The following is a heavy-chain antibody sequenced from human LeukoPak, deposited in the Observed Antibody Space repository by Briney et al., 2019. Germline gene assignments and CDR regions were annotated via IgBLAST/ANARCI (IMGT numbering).Heavy chain of an antibody. CDR1: GLTFSSYG. Sequence: AGGSLRLSCAASGLTFSSYGMHWVRQAPGKGLEWVAFIRYDGSNKYYADPVKGRFTISRDNSKNTLYLQMNSLRTEDTAVYYCAKTMSPYYYDSSGFWGQGTLVTVSS. J-gene: IGHJ4*02. CDR3: AKTMSPYYYDSSGF. CDR2: IRYDGSNK. D-gene: IGHD3-22*01. V-gene: IGHV3-30*02.